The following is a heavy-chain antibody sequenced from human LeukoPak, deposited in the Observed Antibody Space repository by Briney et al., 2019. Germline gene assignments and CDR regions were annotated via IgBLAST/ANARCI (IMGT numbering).Heavy chain of an antibody. D-gene: IGHD2-15*01. J-gene: IGHJ2*01. CDR3: ARDFEPLGYCSGGSCYPSWYFDL. Sequence: GGSLRLSCTASGFTFGDYAMSWVRQAPGKGLEWVAVIWYDGSNKYYADSVKGRFTISRDNSKNTLYLQMNSLRAEDTAVYYCARDFEPLGYCSGGSCYPSWYFDLWGRGTLVTVSS. CDR1: GFTFGDYA. V-gene: IGHV3-33*01. CDR2: IWYDGSNK.